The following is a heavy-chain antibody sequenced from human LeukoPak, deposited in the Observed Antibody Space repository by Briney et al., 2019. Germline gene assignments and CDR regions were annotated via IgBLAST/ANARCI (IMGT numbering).Heavy chain of an antibody. D-gene: IGHD2-2*02. V-gene: IGHV3-21*01. CDR3: AREDPYCSSTSCYIDY. CDR1: GFTFSSYG. Sequence: PGGSLRLSCAASGFTFSSYGMNWVRQAPGKGLEWVSSISSSSSYIYYADSGKGRFTISRDNAKNTLYLQMNSLRAEDTAVYYCAREDPYCSSTSCYIDYWGQGTLVTVSS. J-gene: IGHJ4*02. CDR2: ISSSSSYI.